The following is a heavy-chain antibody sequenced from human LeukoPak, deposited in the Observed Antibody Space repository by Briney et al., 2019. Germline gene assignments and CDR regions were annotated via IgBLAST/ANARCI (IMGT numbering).Heavy chain of an antibody. Sequence: EASVKVSCKASGYTFTGYYMHWVRQAPGQGLEWMGWINPNSGGTNYAQKFQGWVTMTRDTSISTAYMELSRLRSDDTAVYYCARGPYSGYDVGSNFDYWGQGTLVTVSS. D-gene: IGHD5-12*01. J-gene: IGHJ4*02. CDR3: ARGPYSGYDVGSNFDY. V-gene: IGHV1-2*04. CDR1: GYTFTGYY. CDR2: INPNSGGT.